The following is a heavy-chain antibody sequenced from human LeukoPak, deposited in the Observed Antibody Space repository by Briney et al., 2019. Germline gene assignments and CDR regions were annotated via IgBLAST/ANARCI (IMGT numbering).Heavy chain of an antibody. D-gene: IGHD3-16*01. Sequence: LGESLKISCKGSGFTFSSYSFAWVRQMPGKGLEWMGVIYAGDSSTTYSPSFQGQVTISVDKSISTAYLQWSSLKASDSAIYYCVRHSCYDSWGQGTLVTVSS. CDR3: VRHSCYDS. J-gene: IGHJ4*02. CDR1: GFTFSSYS. V-gene: IGHV5-51*01. CDR2: IYAGDSST.